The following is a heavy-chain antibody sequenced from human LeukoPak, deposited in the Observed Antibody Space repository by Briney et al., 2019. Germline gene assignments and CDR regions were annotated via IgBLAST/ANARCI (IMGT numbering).Heavy chain of an antibody. Sequence: PGGSLRLSCAASGFMFSNFGMSWVRQAPGKGLEWVSSMSGSGATTHYADSVKGRFTISRDISKNMLYLQLNSLRAEDTAVYYCVRLRSIVLVDFDFWGQGTLVTVSS. V-gene: IGHV3-23*01. CDR2: MSGSGATT. CDR1: GFMFSNFG. D-gene: IGHD2-8*02. CDR3: VRLRSIVLVDFDF. J-gene: IGHJ4*02.